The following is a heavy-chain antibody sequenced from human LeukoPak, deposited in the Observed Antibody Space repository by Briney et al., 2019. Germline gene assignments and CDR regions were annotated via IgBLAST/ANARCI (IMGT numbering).Heavy chain of an antibody. CDR1: GYSISSGYY. D-gene: IGHD2-2*02. CDR3: ARLSGAPVRHPIYHFDY. Sequence: PSETLSLTCAVSGYSISSGYYWGWIRQPPGKGVEWIGNIYHSGSTYKNPSLKSRVTISLDTSKNQFSLKLSSVTAADTAMYYCARLSGAPVRHPIYHFDYWGQGTLVTVSS. CDR2: IYHSGST. J-gene: IGHJ4*02. V-gene: IGHV4-38-2*01.